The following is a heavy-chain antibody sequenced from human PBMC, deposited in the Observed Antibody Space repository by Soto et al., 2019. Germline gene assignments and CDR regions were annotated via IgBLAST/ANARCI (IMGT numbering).Heavy chain of an antibody. D-gene: IGHD3-22*01. CDR2: IIPIFGTA. CDR3: VRGWGYDSSDYYYAY. Sequence: QVQLVQSGAEVKKPGSSVKVSCMASGGTFSHNAISWVRQAHGQGLEWMGGIIPIFGTANYAQKFKGRVTIAADESTSTAYMELSSLRSEDTAVYYCVRGWGYDSSDYYYAYWGQGTLVTVSS. CDR1: GGTFSHNA. V-gene: IGHV1-69*01. J-gene: IGHJ4*02.